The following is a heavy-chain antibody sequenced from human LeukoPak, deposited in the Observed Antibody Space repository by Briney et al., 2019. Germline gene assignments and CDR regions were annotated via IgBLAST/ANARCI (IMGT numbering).Heavy chain of an antibody. CDR2: IRSKANSYAT. D-gene: IGHD6-19*01. Sequence: GGSLKLSCAASGFTFSGSAMHWVRQASGKGLEWVGRIRSKANSYATAYAASVKGRFTISRDDSKNTAYLQMNSLKTEDTAAYYCTPVAVAYWGQGTLVTVSS. CDR3: TPVAVAY. J-gene: IGHJ4*02. CDR1: GFTFSGSA. V-gene: IGHV3-73*01.